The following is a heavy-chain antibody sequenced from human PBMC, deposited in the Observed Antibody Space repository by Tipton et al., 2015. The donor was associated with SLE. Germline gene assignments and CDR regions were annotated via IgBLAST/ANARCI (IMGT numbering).Heavy chain of an antibody. J-gene: IGHJ3*02. D-gene: IGHD2/OR15-2a*01. V-gene: IGHV4-59*01. Sequence: TLSLTCTVSGGSISSYYWSWIRQPPGKGLEWIGYIYYSGSTNYNPSLTSRVTISVDTSKNQFSLKLSSVTAADTAVYYCARLRLSAFDIWGQGTMVTVSS. CDR1: GGSISSYY. CDR2: IYYSGST. CDR3: ARLRLSAFDI.